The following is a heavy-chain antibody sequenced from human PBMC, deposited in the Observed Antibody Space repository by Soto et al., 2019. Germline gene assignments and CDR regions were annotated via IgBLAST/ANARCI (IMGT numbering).Heavy chain of an antibody. CDR2: MNPKSGNT. CDR3: ARGSNYYGDDLFDY. Sequence: QVQLVQSGAEVKTPGASVKVSCKASGYTFTSYDINWVRQATGQGLEWMGWMNPKSGNTGYAQKFQGRVTMTRNTSIRTAYMELSSLRSEDTAVYYCARGSNYYGDDLFDYWGQGTLVTVSS. J-gene: IGHJ4*02. D-gene: IGHD4-17*01. CDR1: GYTFTSYD. V-gene: IGHV1-8*01.